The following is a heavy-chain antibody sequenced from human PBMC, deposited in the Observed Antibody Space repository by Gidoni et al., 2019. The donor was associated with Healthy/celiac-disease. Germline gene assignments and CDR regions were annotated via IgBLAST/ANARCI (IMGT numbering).Heavy chain of an antibody. CDR3: ASSCRVYYDSSGYFDN. J-gene: IGHJ4*02. D-gene: IGHD3-22*01. CDR2: IYYSGST. V-gene: IGHV4-31*03. CDR1: GGSISRGGYY. Sequence: QVQLQESGPGLVKPSQTLSLTCTVSGGSISRGGYYWIWIRQHPGKGLEWIGYIYYSGSTYYNTSLKSRVTISVDTSKNQFSLKLSAVTAADTAVYYCASSCRVYYDSSGYFDNWGQGTLVTVSS.